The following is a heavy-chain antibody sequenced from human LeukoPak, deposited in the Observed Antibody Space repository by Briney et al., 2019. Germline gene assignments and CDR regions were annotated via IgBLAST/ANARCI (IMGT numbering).Heavy chain of an antibody. CDR3: ARSQLRYFDWLLPYWYFDL. Sequence: PSETLSLTCTVSGGSISSYYWSWIRQPPGKGLEWIGYIYYSGSTNYNPSLKSRVTISVDTSKNQFSLKLSSVTAADTAVYYCARSQLRYFDWLLPYWYFDLWGRGTLVTVSS. D-gene: IGHD3-9*01. V-gene: IGHV4-59*01. J-gene: IGHJ2*01. CDR2: IYYSGST. CDR1: GGSISSYY.